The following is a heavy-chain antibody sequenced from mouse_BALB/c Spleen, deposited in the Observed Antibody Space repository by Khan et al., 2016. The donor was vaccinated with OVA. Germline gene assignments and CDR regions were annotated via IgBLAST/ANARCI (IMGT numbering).Heavy chain of an antibody. CDR3: ARDRIDY. Sequence: QVQLQQSGAELAKPGASVKMSCTASGYTFTSYWMHWIKQRPGQGLEWIGYINPTSGYTDYNQKFKDQATLTADKSSSTAYMQLSSLTSDDSADYYCARDRIDYWGQGTALTVSS. CDR1: GYTFTSYW. V-gene: IGHV1-7*01. CDR2: INPTSGYT. J-gene: IGHJ2*01.